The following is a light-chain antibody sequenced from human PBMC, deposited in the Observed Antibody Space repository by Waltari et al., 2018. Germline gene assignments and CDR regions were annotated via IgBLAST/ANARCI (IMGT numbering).Light chain of an antibody. V-gene: IGKV4-1*01. CDR3: QQYYTTPH. J-gene: IGKJ5*01. CDR1: QSVLYSSNNRNY. CDR2: WAS. Sequence: DIVMTQSPDSLAVSLGERASINCKSSQSVLYSSNNRNYLAWYQQKPGQPPKLLIYWASTRESGVTDRFSGSGAGTDFTLTSSSLQDEDVAVYYCQQYYTTPHFGQGTRLEIK.